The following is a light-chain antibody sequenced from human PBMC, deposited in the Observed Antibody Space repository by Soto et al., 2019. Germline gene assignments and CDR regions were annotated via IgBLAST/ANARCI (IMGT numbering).Light chain of an antibody. CDR1: SSDIGGYNY. CDR2: EVS. V-gene: IGLV2-14*01. Sequence: VLTQPASVSGSPGQSITISCTGTSSDIGGYNYVSWYQQHPGKAPKLMIYEVSNRPSGISNRFSGSKSGDTASLTISGLQAEDEADYYCSSYTSSSTLYVFGTGTKVTVL. CDR3: SSYTSSSTLYV. J-gene: IGLJ1*01.